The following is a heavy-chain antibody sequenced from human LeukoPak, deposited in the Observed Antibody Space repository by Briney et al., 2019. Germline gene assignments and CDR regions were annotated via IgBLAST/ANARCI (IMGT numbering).Heavy chain of an antibody. CDR3: ASSTVRYFDWLPSN. Sequence: GGSLRLSCAASGFTFSSYSMNWVRQAPGKGLEWVSSISSSSSYIYYADSVKGRFTISRDSAKNSLYLQMNGLRAEDTAVYYCASSTVRYFDWLPSNWGQGTLVTVSS. J-gene: IGHJ4*02. CDR2: ISSSSSYI. D-gene: IGHD3-9*01. CDR1: GFTFSSYS. V-gene: IGHV3-21*01.